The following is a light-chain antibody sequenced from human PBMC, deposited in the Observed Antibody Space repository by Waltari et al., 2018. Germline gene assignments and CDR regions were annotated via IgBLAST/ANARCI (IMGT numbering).Light chain of an antibody. CDR1: QSISSY. CDR2: AAS. V-gene: IGKV1-39*01. Sequence: DIQMTQSPSSLSASVGARVTITCRARQSISSYLNWDQQKPGKAPKLLIYAASSLQSGVPSRFSGSGSGTDFTLTISSLQPEDFATYYCQQSYSTPRTFGQGTKVEIK. CDR3: QQSYSTPRT. J-gene: IGKJ1*01.